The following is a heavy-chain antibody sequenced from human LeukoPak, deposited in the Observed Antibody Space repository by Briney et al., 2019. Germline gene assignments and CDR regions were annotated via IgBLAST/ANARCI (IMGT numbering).Heavy chain of an antibody. CDR2: IFWDDDK. CDR3: AHRGRTSSSWHH. CDR1: GFSLSTRGVG. D-gene: IGHD2-15*01. V-gene: IGHV2-5*02. Sequence: ESGPTLVNPTQTLTLTCTFSGFSLSTRGVGVGWIRQPPGKALEWLALIFWDDDKRYSPSLKSRLTITKGTSKNQVVLTMTNMDPVDTATYYCAHRGRTSSSWHHWGQGTLVTVSS. J-gene: IGHJ5*02.